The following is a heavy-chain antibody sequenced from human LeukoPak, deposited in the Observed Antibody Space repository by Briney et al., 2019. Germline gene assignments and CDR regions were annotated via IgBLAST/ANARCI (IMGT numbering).Heavy chain of an antibody. Sequence: SETLSLTCAVYGGSFSGYYWSWIRQPPGKGLEWIGEINHSGSTHYNPSLKSRVTISVDTSKNQFSLKLSSVTAADTAVYYCARMFTMVRGAYDPWGQGTLVTVSS. CDR2: INHSGST. CDR3: ARMFTMVRGAYDP. V-gene: IGHV4-34*01. J-gene: IGHJ5*02. CDR1: GGSFSGYY. D-gene: IGHD3-10*01.